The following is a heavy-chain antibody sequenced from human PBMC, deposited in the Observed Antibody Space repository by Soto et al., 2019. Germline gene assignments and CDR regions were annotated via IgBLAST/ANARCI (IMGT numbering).Heavy chain of an antibody. D-gene: IGHD5-18*01. Sequence: QVQLVESGGGVVQPGRSLRLSCAGSGFTFSSYAMHGVRQAPGKGLEWVAVIFHDGSDEYYADSVKGRLTVSRDNSKNAINLHLNSLTPEDTAVYYCVTAYTYGPDAFDIWGQGTMVTVTT. CDR3: VTAYTYGPDAFDI. CDR2: IFHDGSDE. J-gene: IGHJ3*02. V-gene: IGHV3-30-3*01. CDR1: GFTFSSYA.